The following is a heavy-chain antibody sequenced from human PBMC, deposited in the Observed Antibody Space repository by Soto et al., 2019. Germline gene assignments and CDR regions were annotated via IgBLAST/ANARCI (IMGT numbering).Heavy chain of an antibody. CDR2: INAGNGNT. J-gene: IGHJ4*02. Sequence: VASVKVSCKASGYTFTSYAMHWVRQAPGQRLEWMGWINAGNGNTKYSQKFQGRVTITRDTSASTAYMELSSLRSEDTAVYYCARRYYDSSGYYYIDYWGQGTLVTVSS. CDR1: GYTFTSYA. CDR3: ARRYYDSSGYYYIDY. D-gene: IGHD3-22*01. V-gene: IGHV1-3*01.